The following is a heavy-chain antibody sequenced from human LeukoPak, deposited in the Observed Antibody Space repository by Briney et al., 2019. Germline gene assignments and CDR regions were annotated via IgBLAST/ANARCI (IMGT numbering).Heavy chain of an antibody. D-gene: IGHD3-16*01. CDR2: ISGSGGST. Sequence: GGSLRLSCAASGFTFSSYAMSWVRQAPGKGLEWVSAISGSGGSTYYADSVKGRFTISRDNAKNSLYLQMNSLRAEDTALYYCAKALGLDYYYYGMDVWGQGTTVTVSS. V-gene: IGHV3-23*01. CDR3: AKALGLDYYYYGMDV. CDR1: GFTFSSYA. J-gene: IGHJ6*02.